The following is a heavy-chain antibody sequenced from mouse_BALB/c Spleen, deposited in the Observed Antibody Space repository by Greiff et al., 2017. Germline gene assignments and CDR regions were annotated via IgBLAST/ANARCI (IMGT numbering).Heavy chain of an antibody. Sequence: VKVVESGPEVVRPGVSVKISCKGSGYTFTDYAMHWVKQSHAKSLEWIGVISTYNGNTNYNQKFKGKATMTVDKSSSTAYMELARLTSEDSAIYYCARYGGLRGYYYAMDYWGQGTSVTVSS. J-gene: IGHJ4*01. CDR1: GYTFTDYA. CDR3: ARYGGLRGYYYAMDY. V-gene: IGHV1-67*01. D-gene: IGHD3-1*01. CDR2: ISTYNGNT.